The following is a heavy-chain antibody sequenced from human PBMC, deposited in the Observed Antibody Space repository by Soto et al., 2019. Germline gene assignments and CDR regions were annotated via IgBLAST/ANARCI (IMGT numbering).Heavy chain of an antibody. CDR1: GFTFSSYA. CDR3: LYGWNN. CDR2: ISYDGSNI. Sequence: QVQLVESGGGVVQPGRSLRLSCAASGFTFSSYAMHWVRQAPGKGLEWVAVISYDGSNIYYADSVKGRFTISRDNSKNTLHLQMNSLRAVDTAVYYCLYGWNNWGQGTLVTVSS. V-gene: IGHV3-30-3*01. D-gene: IGHD1-1*01. J-gene: IGHJ4*02.